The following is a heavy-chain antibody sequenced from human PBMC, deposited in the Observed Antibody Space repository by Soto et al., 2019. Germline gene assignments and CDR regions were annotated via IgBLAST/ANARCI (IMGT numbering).Heavy chain of an antibody. J-gene: IGHJ6*03. V-gene: IGHV1-2*02. CDR3: ARESGGATATLAYYYFYMDV. Sequence: VQLAQSGAEVKKPGASVKVSCKTSGDSFNDYYIHWVRQAPGQGLEWMGWINPNGGATKYAQKLQGRVTVTRDTSIRTVYMELSSMRSDDTAVYYCARESGGATATLAYYYFYMDVWCKGTTVIVSS. CDR2: INPNGGAT. D-gene: IGHD5-12*01. CDR1: GDSFNDYY.